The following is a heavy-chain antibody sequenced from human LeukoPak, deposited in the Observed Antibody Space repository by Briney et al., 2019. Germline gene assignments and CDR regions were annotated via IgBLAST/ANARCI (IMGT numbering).Heavy chain of an antibody. J-gene: IGHJ4*02. CDR3: ARQKGGVAGLKYYFDY. CDR1: GGXISSSTYY. CDR2: ISYTGTT. V-gene: IGHV4-39*01. D-gene: IGHD6-19*01. Sequence: PSETLSLTCTVSGGXISSSTYYWGWIRQSPGKGLGWIGSISYTGTTYYKSSLKSRVTISVDMSKNQFSLNLSSVTAADTAVYYCARQKGGVAGLKYYFDYWGQGTLVTVSS.